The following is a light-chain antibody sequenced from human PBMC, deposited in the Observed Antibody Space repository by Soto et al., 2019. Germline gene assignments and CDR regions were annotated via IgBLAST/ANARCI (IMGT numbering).Light chain of an antibody. CDR3: SSYAGSNKKI. V-gene: IGLV2-8*01. CDR1: SSDVGAYNY. J-gene: IGLJ2*01. Sequence: QSALTQPPSASGSPGQSVTISCTGSSSDVGAYNYVSWYQQHPDKAPKLIIYGVTERPSGAPDRFSGSKSGNTASLTVSGLQAEDEADYYCSSYAGSNKKIFGGGTKLTVL. CDR2: GVT.